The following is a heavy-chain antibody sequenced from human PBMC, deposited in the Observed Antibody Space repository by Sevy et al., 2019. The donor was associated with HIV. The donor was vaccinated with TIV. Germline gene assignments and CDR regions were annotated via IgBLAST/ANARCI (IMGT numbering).Heavy chain of an antibody. D-gene: IGHD6-13*01. J-gene: IGHJ4*02. CDR2: IIPMFGAP. V-gene: IGHV1-69*13. CDR3: ARDSLYSTIRAFDY. Sequence: ASVKVSCKASGHTFSNYAISWVRQAPGQGLEWMGGIIPMFGAPNYAQKFQGRVTITADESTSTAYMQLSSLRSEDTAVYYCARDSLYSTIRAFDYWGQGTLVTVSS. CDR1: GHTFSNYA.